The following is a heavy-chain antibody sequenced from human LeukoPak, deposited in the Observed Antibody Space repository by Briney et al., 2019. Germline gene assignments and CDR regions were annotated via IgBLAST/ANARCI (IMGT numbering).Heavy chain of an antibody. CDR2: IYYSGST. CDR3: ARSSTSWTYYYYGMDV. CDR1: GGSISSYC. Sequence: SQTLSLTCAVSGGSISSYCWSWIRQPPGKGLEWIGYIYYSGSTNYNPSLKSRVTISVDTSKNQFSLKLSSVTAADTAVYYCARSSTSWTYYYYGMDVWGQGTTVTVSS. V-gene: IGHV4-59*08. J-gene: IGHJ6*02. D-gene: IGHD2-2*01.